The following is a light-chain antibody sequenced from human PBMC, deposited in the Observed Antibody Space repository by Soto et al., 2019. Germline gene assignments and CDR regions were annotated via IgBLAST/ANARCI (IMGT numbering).Light chain of an antibody. V-gene: IGKV3-15*01. CDR1: QNIRNN. J-gene: IGKJ1*01. CDR2: GAS. CDR3: QQYNNWPPWT. Sequence: EVVMTQSPASLSVSPGERATLSCRASQNIRNNLAWYQQKPGQSPRLLIPGASTREAGIPGRFSGSGSGTEFTLIISSLQSEDFAIYYCQQYNNWPPWTFGQGTKVELK.